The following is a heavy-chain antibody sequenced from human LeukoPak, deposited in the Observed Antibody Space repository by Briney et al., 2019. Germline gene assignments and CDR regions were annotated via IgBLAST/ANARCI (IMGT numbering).Heavy chain of an antibody. Sequence: SVKGRFTISRDNSKNTLYLQMNSLRTEDTAVYYCARGQTMKYCSSTSCYADYDYWGQGTLVTVSS. CDR3: ARGQTMKYCSSTSCYADYDY. V-gene: IGHV3-53*01. D-gene: IGHD2-2*01. J-gene: IGHJ4*02.